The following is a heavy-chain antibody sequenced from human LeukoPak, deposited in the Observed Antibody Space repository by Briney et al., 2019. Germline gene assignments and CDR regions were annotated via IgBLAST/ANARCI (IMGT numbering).Heavy chain of an antibody. CDR3: AKAKGEIAAAATEAY. J-gene: IGHJ4*02. CDR1: GFTFSSYA. V-gene: IGHV3-30-3*01. CDR2: ISYDGSNK. Sequence: PGGSLSFSCAASGFTFSSYAMHWVRQAPGKGLEWVAVISYDGSNKYYADSVKGRFTISRDNSKNTLYLQMNSLRAEDTAVYYCAKAKGEIAAAATEAYWGQRTLVTVSS. D-gene: IGHD6-13*01.